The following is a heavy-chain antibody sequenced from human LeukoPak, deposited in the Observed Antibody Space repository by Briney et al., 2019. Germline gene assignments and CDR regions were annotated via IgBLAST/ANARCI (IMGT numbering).Heavy chain of an antibody. CDR2: IYYSGST. J-gene: IGHJ5*02. CDR1: GGSISSSSYY. V-gene: IGHV4-39*07. D-gene: IGHD2-15*01. Sequence: SETLSLTCTVSGGSISSSSYYRGWIRQPPGKGLESIGSIYYSGSTYYYPSLKSRVTISVDTSKNQFSLKLSSVTAADTAVYYCARVVVVAATPYLFDPWGQGTLVTVSS. CDR3: ARVVVVAATPYLFDP.